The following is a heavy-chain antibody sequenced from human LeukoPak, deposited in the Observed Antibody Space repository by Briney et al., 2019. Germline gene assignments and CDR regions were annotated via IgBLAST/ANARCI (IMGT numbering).Heavy chain of an antibody. CDR1: GGSFSSYY. V-gene: IGHV4-59*08. CDR2: IYYSGST. J-gene: IGHJ6*03. CDR3: ARQDSGSYYYYYYMDV. D-gene: IGHD1-26*01. Sequence: PSETLSLTCTVSGGSFSSYYWSWIRQPPGKGLEWIGYIYYSGSTNYNPSLKSRVTISVDTSKNQFSLKLSSVTAADTAVYYCARQDSGSYYYYYYMDVWGKGTTVTVSS.